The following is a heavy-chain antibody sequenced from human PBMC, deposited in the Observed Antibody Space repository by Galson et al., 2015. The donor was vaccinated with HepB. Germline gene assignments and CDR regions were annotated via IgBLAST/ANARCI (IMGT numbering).Heavy chain of an antibody. CDR2: ISSSSSYI. V-gene: IGHV3-21*01. D-gene: IGHD2-8*01. CDR1: GFTFSSYS. Sequence: SLRLPCAASGFTFSSYSMNWVRQAPGQGLEWVSSISSSSSYIYYADSVMGRFTISRDNAKNSLYLQMHSLRAEDTSIYYCARDRGIVDCINGECPYYYYMDVWGKGTTVTVSS. CDR3: ARDRGIVDCINGECPYYYYMDV. J-gene: IGHJ6*03.